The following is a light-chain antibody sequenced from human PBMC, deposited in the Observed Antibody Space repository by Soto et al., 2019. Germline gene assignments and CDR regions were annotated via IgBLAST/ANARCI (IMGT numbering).Light chain of an antibody. J-gene: IGKJ4*01. Sequence: IQMTQSPSSLSASVGDRVTITCRASQGVRDDVGWYQQKPGKAPKPLIYSASTLQSGVPSRFSGSGSGTDFTLTISGPQPEDFATYYCLQESNYPLTFGGGTKVDIK. CDR1: QGVRDD. CDR3: LQESNYPLT. CDR2: SAS. V-gene: IGKV1-6*01.